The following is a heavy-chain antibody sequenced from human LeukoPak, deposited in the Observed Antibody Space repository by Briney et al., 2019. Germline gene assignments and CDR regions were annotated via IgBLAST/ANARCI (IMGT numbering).Heavy chain of an antibody. CDR2: IIPIFGTA. Sequence: SVKVSCKASVGTFSSYAISWVRQAPGQGLEWMGGIIPIFGTANYAQKFQGRVTITADESTSTAYMELSSLRSEDTAVYYCARSFHSGYDYFDYWGQGTLVTVSS. J-gene: IGHJ4*02. CDR1: VGTFSSYA. V-gene: IGHV1-69*13. D-gene: IGHD5-12*01. CDR3: ARSFHSGYDYFDY.